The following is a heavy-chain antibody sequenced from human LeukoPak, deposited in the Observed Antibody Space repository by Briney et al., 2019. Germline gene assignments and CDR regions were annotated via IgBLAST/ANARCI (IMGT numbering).Heavy chain of an antibody. CDR3: ARLPMAMGVFDY. CDR2: IYYSGST. V-gene: IGHV4-39*01. J-gene: IGHJ4*02. Sequence: SDTLSLTCAVAGGSINSSSSYYSGWIRQPPGKGLELIGSIYYSGSTYHNPSLKSRVTISVDTSKNQFSLKLSSVTAADTAVYYCARLPMAMGVFDYWGQGTLVTVSS. D-gene: IGHD3-10*01. CDR1: GGSINSSSSYY.